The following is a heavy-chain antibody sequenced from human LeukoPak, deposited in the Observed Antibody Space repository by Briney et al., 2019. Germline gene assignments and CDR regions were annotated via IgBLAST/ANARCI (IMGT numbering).Heavy chain of an antibody. J-gene: IGHJ4*02. D-gene: IGHD5-24*01. CDR2: ISGRGDGS. Sequence: PGGSLRLSCAASGFTFSSYAMTWVRQAPGKGLECVSAISGRGDGSYYADSVKGRFTISRDNSMHTLFLQMNSLRAEDTAVYYCARDLDGSLGCWGQGTLVTVSS. V-gene: IGHV3-23*01. CDR3: ARDLDGSLGC. CDR1: GFTFSSYA.